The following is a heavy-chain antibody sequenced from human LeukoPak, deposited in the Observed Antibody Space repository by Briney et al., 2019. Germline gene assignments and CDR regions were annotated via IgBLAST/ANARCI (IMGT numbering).Heavy chain of an antibody. D-gene: IGHD3-22*01. V-gene: IGHV1-8*01. CDR1: GYTFTSYD. Sequence: ASVKVSCKASGYTFTSYDTNWVRQATGQGLEWMGWMNPNSGNTGYAQKFQGRVTMTRNTSISTAYMELSSLRSDDTAVYYCAREYYYDSSGSQAAFDIWGQGTMVTVSS. CDR3: AREYYYDSSGSQAAFDI. CDR2: MNPNSGNT. J-gene: IGHJ3*02.